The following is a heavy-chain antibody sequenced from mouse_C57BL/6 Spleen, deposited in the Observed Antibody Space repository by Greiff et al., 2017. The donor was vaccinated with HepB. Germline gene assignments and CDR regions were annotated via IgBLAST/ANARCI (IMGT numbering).Heavy chain of an antibody. CDR1: GYTFTSYW. D-gene: IGHD1-1*01. CDR3: ARRRANYGSPFDY. CDR2: IDPSDSYT. J-gene: IGHJ2*01. Sequence: VQLQQPGAELVMPGASVKLSCKASGYTFTSYWMHWVKQRPGQGLEWIGEIDPSDSYTNYNQKFKGKSTLTVDKSSSTAYMQLSSLTSEDSAVYYCARRRANYGSPFDYWGQGTTLTVSS. V-gene: IGHV1-69*01.